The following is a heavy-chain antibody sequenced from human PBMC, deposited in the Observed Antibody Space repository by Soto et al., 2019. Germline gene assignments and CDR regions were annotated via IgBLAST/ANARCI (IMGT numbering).Heavy chain of an antibody. Sequence: QVQLQQWGAGLLKPSETLSLTCAVYGGSFSGYYWSWIRQPPGKGLEWIGEINHSGSTNYNPSLKSRVTISVDTSKNQFSLKLSSVTAADTAVYYCASASPGMATRLFDYWGQGTLVTVSS. CDR3: ASASPGMATRLFDY. CDR2: INHSGST. CDR1: GGSFSGYY. V-gene: IGHV4-34*01. D-gene: IGHD5-12*01. J-gene: IGHJ4*02.